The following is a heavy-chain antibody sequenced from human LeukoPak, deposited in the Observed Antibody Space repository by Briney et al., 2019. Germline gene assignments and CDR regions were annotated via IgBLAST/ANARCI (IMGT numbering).Heavy chain of an antibody. CDR1: GGPISSSSYY. CDR2: IYYSGST. V-gene: IGHV4-39*01. J-gene: IGHJ5*02. CDR3: ARQRGQWLTNWFDP. D-gene: IGHD6-19*01. Sequence: SETLSLTCTVSGGPISSSSYYWGWIRQPPGKGLEWIGSIYYSGSTYYNPSLKSRVTISVDTSKNQLSLKLSSVTAADTAVYYCARQRGQWLTNWFDPWGQGTLVTVSS.